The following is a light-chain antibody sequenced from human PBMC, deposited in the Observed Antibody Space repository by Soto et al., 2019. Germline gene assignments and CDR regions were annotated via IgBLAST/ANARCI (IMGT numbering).Light chain of an antibody. J-gene: IGLJ2*01. CDR2: GNS. CDR1: SSNIGGGYD. Sequence: QSVLTQPPSVSGAPGQRVTISCTGSSSNIGGGYDVHWYQQLPGTAPKVLIYGNSYRPSGVPDRFSGSKSGTSASLAITGLQAEDEAEYYCQSYDSSLSAVVFGGGTKPPS. CDR3: QSYDSSLSAVV. V-gene: IGLV1-40*01.